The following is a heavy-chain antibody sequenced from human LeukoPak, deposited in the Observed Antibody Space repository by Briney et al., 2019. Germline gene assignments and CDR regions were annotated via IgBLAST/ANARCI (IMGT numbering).Heavy chain of an antibody. CDR3: ARDQSGSYYSRLDY. J-gene: IGHJ4*02. CDR2: IYYSGST. Sequence: SETLSLTCTVSGGSISSSSYYWGWIRQPPGKGLEWICSIYYSGSTYYNPSLKSRVTISVDTSKNQFSLKLSSVTAADTAVYYCARDQSGSYYSRLDYWGQGTLVTVSS. D-gene: IGHD1-26*01. V-gene: IGHV4-39*01. CDR1: GGSISSSSYY.